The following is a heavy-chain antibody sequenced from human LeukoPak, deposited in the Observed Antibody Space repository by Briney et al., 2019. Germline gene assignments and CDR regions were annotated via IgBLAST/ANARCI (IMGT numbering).Heavy chain of an antibody. J-gene: IGHJ6*02. D-gene: IGHD6-13*01. CDR3: ARVVGGYSSSWNYYYGMDV. Sequence: GGSLRLSCAASGFTFSSYSMNWVRQAPGKGLEWVSYISSSSSTICYADSVKGRFTISRDNAKNSLYLQMNSLRAEDTAVYYCARVVGGYSSSWNYYYGMDVWGQGTTVTVSS. CDR2: ISSSSSTI. V-gene: IGHV3-48*01. CDR1: GFTFSSYS.